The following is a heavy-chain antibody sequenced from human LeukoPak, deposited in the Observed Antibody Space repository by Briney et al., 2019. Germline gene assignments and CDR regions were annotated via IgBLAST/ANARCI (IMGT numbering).Heavy chain of an antibody. CDR1: GVSFSSYY. D-gene: IGHD6-13*01. CDR3: ARSKRSGIYFDY. V-gene: IGHV4-34*01. Sequence: EPSETLSLTCAVYGVSFSSYYWSWIRQPPGKGLEWIAEINHDGSTNYNPSLKSRVTISVDTSKNQLSLTLTSVTAADTAVYYCARSKRSGIYFDYWGQRTLVTVSS. CDR2: INHDGST. J-gene: IGHJ4*02.